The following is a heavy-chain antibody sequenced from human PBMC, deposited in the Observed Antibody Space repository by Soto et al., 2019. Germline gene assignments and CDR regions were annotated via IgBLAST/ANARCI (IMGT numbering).Heavy chain of an antibody. D-gene: IGHD6-19*01. CDR3: AFSSGWRDFDY. CDR2: INHSGST. CDR1: GGSFSGYY. V-gene: IGHV4-34*01. Sequence: SETLSLTCAVYGGSFSGYYWSWIRQPPGKGLEWIGEINHSGSTNYNPSLKSRVTISVDTSKNQFSPKLSSVTAADTAVYYCAFSSGWRDFDYWGQGTLVTVSS. J-gene: IGHJ4*02.